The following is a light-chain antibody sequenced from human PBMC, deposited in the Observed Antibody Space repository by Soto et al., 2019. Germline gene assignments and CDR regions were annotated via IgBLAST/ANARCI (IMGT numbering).Light chain of an antibody. V-gene: IGLV2-14*03. J-gene: IGLJ1*01. CDR1: SSDVGAYDY. CDR3: SSYTSSSTRV. Sequence: QSALTQPASVSGSPGQSITISCTGTSSDVGAYDYVSWYQQHRDKAPKLMIYEVSNRPSGVSNRFSGSKSVNTATLTISGLQADDEADYYCSSYTSSSTRVFGTGTKVTVL. CDR2: EVS.